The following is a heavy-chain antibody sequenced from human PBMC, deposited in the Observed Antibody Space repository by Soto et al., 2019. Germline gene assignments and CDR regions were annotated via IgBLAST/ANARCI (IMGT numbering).Heavy chain of an antibody. CDR3: ARDLGYYDSSGYFDY. Sequence: GGSLRLSCAASGFTFSSYAMSWVRQAPGKGLEWVSYISSSDSIIYYSDSVKGRFIISRDNAKNSLYLQMNSLRAEDTAVYYCARDLGYYDSSGYFDYWGQGTLVTVSS. CDR1: GFTFSSYA. V-gene: IGHV3-48*01. J-gene: IGHJ4*02. D-gene: IGHD3-22*01. CDR2: ISSSDSII.